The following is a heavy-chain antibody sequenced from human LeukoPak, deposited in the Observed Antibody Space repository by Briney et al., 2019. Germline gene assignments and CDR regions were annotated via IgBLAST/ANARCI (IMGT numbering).Heavy chain of an antibody. CDR1: GGSISSYY. CDR2: IYYSGST. D-gene: IGHD4-17*01. V-gene: IGHV4-59*08. CDR3: ARHVSGDYAWLDV. J-gene: IGHJ6*02. Sequence: SETLSLTCTVSGGSISSYYWSWIRQPPGKGLEWIGYIYYSGSTNYNPSPKSRVTMSVDTSKRQFSLKLSSVTAADTAVYYCARHVSGDYAWLDVWGQGTTVTVSS.